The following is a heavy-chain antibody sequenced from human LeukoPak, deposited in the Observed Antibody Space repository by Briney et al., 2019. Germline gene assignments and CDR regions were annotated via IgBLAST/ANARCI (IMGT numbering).Heavy chain of an antibody. CDR1: GGTFSSYA. CDR3: ARGTSGYSYGYYYYGMDV. Sequence: SVKVSCKASGGTFSSYAISWVRQAPGQGLEWMGRIIPILGIANYAQKFQGRVTITADKSTSTAYMELSSLRSEDTAVYYCARGTSGYSYGYYYYGMDVWGQGTTVTVSS. CDR2: IIPILGIA. J-gene: IGHJ6*02. V-gene: IGHV1-69*04. D-gene: IGHD5-18*01.